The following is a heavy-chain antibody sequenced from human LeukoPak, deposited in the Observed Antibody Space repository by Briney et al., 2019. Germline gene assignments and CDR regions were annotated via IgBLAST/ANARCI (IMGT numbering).Heavy chain of an antibody. CDR3: ARVDYGGAFWDY. CDR1: DGSMTSYY. D-gene: IGHD4-23*01. V-gene: IGHV4-59*08. J-gene: IGHJ4*02. Sequence: SETLSLTCTVSDGSMTSYYWSWIRQPPGKGLEWIGYIYYSGSTNYNPSLKSRVTISVDTSKNQFSLKLSSVTAADTAVYYCARVDYGGAFWDYWGQGTLVTVSS. CDR2: IYYSGST.